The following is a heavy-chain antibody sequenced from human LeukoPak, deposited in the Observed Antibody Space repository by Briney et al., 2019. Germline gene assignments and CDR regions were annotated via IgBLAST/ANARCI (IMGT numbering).Heavy chain of an antibody. CDR1: GFTFSSYG. D-gene: IGHD3-3*01. J-gene: IGHJ4*02. CDR2: ISYDGSNK. V-gene: IGHV3-30*18. Sequence: GGSLRLSCAASGFTFSSYGMPWVRQAPGKGLEWVAVISYDGSNKYYADSVKGRFTISRDNSKNTLYLQMNSLRAEDTAVYYCAKEGSIFGVVIRPYYFDYWGQGTLVTVSS. CDR3: AKEGSIFGVVIRPYYFDY.